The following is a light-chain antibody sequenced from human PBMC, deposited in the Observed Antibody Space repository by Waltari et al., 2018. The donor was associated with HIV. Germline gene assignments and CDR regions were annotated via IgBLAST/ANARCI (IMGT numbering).Light chain of an antibody. CDR3: CSYAGSYTFVV. CDR2: DVT. Sequence: QSALTQPRSMSGSPGQSVTISCTGTTSDVGGYNYVSWYQHHPGKAPKLMIYDVTKRPSGVPDRFSGSKSGNTASLTISGLQAEDEADYYCCSYAGSYTFVVFGGGTKLTVL. V-gene: IGLV2-11*01. J-gene: IGLJ2*01. CDR1: TSDVGGYNY.